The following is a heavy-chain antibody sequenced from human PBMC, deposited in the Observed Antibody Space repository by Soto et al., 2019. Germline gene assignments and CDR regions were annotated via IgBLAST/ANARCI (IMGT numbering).Heavy chain of an antibody. V-gene: IGHV2-26*01. Sequence: VSGPTLVNPTETLTLTCTVSGFSLSNARMGVSWIRQPPGKALEWLAHIFSNDEKSYSTSLKSRLTISKDTSKSQVVLTMTNMDPVDTATYYCARISGNYDFWSGYYKVWFDPWGQGTLVTVSS. J-gene: IGHJ5*02. CDR3: ARISGNYDFWSGYYKVWFDP. D-gene: IGHD3-3*01. CDR2: IFSNDEK. CDR1: GFSLSNARMG.